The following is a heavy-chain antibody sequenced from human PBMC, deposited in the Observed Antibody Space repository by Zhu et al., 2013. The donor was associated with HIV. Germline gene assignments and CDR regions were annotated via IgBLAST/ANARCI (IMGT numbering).Heavy chain of an antibody. V-gene: IGHV1-3*01. J-gene: IGHJ4*02. Sequence: QVQLVQSGAEVKKPGASVKVSCKASGYTFTSYAMHWVRQAPGQRLEWMGWINAGNGNTKYSQKFQGRVTITRDTSASTAYMELSSLRSEDTAVYYCASARYCSGGSCYGAFDYWGQGTLVTVSS. D-gene: IGHD2-15*01. CDR3: ASARYCSGGSCYGAFDY. CDR2: INAGNGNT. CDR1: GYTFTSYA.